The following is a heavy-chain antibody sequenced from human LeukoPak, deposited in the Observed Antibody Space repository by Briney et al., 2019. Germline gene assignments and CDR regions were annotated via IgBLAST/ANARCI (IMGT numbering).Heavy chain of an antibody. D-gene: IGHD6-13*01. CDR3: ARDSAGNDY. J-gene: IGHJ4*02. V-gene: IGHV3-7*01. CDR1: GFTFSTYW. Sequence: GGSLRPSCAASGFTFSTYWMSWVRQAPGKGLEWVANIKQDGSEKYYVDSVKGRFTISRDNAKNSLYLQMNSLRAEDTAMYYCARDSAGNDYWGQGTLVTVSS. CDR2: IKQDGSEK.